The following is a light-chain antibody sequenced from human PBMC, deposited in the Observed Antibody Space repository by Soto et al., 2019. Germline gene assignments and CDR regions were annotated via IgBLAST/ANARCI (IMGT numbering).Light chain of an antibody. CDR2: SAS. CDR3: QQYNHGPPPLT. V-gene: IGKV3-15*01. CDR1: QSVSSN. Sequence: EIVMTQSPATLSVSPGDRATLSCRASQSVSSNLAWYQQKPGQAPRLLIYSASTMTSDIPARFSGSGSGTEFDLTLSSLQSEDYAVSYCQQYNHGPPPLTFGRGTKVEIK. J-gene: IGKJ4*01.